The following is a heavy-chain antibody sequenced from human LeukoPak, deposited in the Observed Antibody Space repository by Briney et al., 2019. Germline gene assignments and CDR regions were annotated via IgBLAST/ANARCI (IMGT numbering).Heavy chain of an antibody. D-gene: IGHD1-14*01. CDR3: ARVPATGYYYYMDV. V-gene: IGHV4-39*07. CDR2: IYYSGST. Sequence: SETLSLTCTVSGGSISSSSYYWGWIRQPPGKGLEWIGSIYYSGSTYYNPSLKSRVTISVDTSKNQFSLKLSSVTAADTAVYYCARVPATGYYYYMDVWGKGTTVTVSS. J-gene: IGHJ6*03. CDR1: GGSISSSSYY.